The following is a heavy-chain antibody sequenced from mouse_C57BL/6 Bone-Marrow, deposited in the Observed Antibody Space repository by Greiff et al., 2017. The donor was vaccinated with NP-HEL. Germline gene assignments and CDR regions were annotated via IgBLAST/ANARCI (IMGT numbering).Heavy chain of an antibody. Sequence: EVQLQQSGPELVKPGASVKMSCKASGYTFTDYNMHWVKQSHGKSLEWIGYINPNNGGTSYNQKFKGKATLTVNKSSSTAYMELRSLTSEDSAVYYCAEIYYGNCYFDYWGQGTTLTVSS. D-gene: IGHD2-1*01. CDR2: INPNNGGT. CDR3: AEIYYGNCYFDY. CDR1: GYTFTDYN. J-gene: IGHJ2*01. V-gene: IGHV1-22*01.